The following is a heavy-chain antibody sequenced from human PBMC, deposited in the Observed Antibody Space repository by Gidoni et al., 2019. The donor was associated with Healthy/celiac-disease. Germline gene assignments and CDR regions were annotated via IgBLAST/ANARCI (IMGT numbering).Heavy chain of an antibody. D-gene: IGHD2-2*01. CDR2: IYTSGST. CDR3: ARVMPAAMTQYWYFDL. Sequence: QVQLQESGPGLVKPSQTLSLTCTVSGGSISSGSYYWSWIRQPAGKGLEWIGRIYTSGSTNYNPSLKSRVTISVDTSKNQFSLKLSSVTAADTAVYYCARVMPAAMTQYWYFDLWGRGTLVTVSS. J-gene: IGHJ2*01. V-gene: IGHV4-61*02. CDR1: GGSISSGSYY.